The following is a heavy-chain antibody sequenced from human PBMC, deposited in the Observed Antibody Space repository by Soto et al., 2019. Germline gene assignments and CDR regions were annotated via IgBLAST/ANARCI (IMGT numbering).Heavy chain of an antibody. J-gene: IGHJ4*02. D-gene: IGHD5-18*01. V-gene: IGHV4-34*01. Sequence: PSETLSLTCAVYGASFSGDYCSWIRQPPGKGLEWIGEINGRGSTKYNPSLKSRVSMSVDPSKNQFSLKPTSVTAADTAVYYCARQGDSTMAIFDYWGQGVLVTVSS. CDR3: ARQGDSTMAIFDY. CDR1: GASFSGDY. CDR2: INGRGST.